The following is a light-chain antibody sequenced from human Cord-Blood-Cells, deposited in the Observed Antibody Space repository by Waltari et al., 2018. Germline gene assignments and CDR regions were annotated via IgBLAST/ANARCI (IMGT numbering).Light chain of an antibody. CDR2: DNN. CDR3: GTWDSSLSAGV. CDR1: SSNIGNTY. J-gene: IGLJ3*02. V-gene: IGLV1-51*01. Sequence: QSVLTQPPSVSAAPGQKVTISCSGSSSNIGNTYVSWYQQLPGTARKLLIYDNNKRPSGIPDRFSGSKSGTSATLGITGLQTGDEADYYCGTWDSSLSAGVFGGGNKLTV.